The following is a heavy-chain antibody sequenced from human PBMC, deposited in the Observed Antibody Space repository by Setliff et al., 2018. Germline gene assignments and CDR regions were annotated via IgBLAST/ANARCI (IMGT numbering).Heavy chain of an antibody. D-gene: IGHD2-21*01. J-gene: IGHJ4*02. CDR1: GYSFTLYA. V-gene: IGHV1-3*03. Sequence: GASVKVSCKASGYSFTLYAMHWMRQAPGQRLEWMGWMNIDNGKTEYSQEFQDRVTFTRDTFAETAYMELRSLTSDDMAVYYCARGYCDGIGCPAPLYYFDSRGQGILVTVSS. CDR3: ARGYCDGIGCPAPLYYFDS. CDR2: MNIDNGKT.